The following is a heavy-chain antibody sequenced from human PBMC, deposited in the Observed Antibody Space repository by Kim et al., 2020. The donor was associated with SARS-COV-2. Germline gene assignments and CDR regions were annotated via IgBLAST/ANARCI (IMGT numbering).Heavy chain of an antibody. J-gene: IGHJ6*02. V-gene: IGHV3-15*01. D-gene: IGHD1-1*01. CDR2: IKSRGSGATR. CDR3: YWNHDYYHTLNI. Sequence: GGSLRLSCAGSGFNFIGAWMSWVRQAPGKGLEWVCRIKSRGSGATRDYAAPVKGRFSISRDDSKNKLYLQMDSLKTEDTGEYYYYWNHDYYHTLNIWGQGTTVTVSS. CDR1: GFNFIGAW.